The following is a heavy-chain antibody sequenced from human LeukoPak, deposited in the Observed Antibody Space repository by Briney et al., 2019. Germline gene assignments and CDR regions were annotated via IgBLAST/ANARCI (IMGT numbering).Heavy chain of an antibody. CDR1: GFTFSSYA. J-gene: IGHJ4*02. V-gene: IGHV3-23*01. CDR3: AKIPYYYGSGSSYYFDY. D-gene: IGHD3-10*01. Sequence: GGSLRLSCAASGFTFSSYAMSWVRQASGKGLEWVSVISSSGGSAYYADSVKGRFTISRDNSKNTLYLQMNNLRAEDTAVYYCAKIPYYYGSGSSYYFDYWGQGTLVTVSS. CDR2: ISSSGGSA.